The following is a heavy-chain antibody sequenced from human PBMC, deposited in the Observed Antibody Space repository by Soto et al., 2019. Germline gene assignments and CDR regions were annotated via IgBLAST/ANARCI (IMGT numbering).Heavy chain of an antibody. D-gene: IGHD3-9*01. V-gene: IGHV4-39*01. CDR2: IYFSGTT. J-gene: IGHJ4*02. Sequence: PSETLSLTCTVSGGSISSSSFYWGWVRQPPGKGLEWIGNIYFSGTTYYNPSLKGRLTISVDTSKNQFSLKLSSVTAADTAVYYCVRLISGTDYYVPTDFYFPYWAQGSLVTVSA. CDR3: VRLISGTDYYVPTDFYFPY. CDR1: GGSISSSSFY.